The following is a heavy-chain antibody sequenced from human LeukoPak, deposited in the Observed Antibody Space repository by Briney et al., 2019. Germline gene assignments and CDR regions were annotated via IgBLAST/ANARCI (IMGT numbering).Heavy chain of an antibody. CDR2: IYSGNST. D-gene: IGHD6-19*01. J-gene: IGHJ4*02. CDR3: AKAVAQYSGGWYDY. V-gene: IGHV3-66*01. Sequence: GGSLRLSCAASRFTVSSNYMSWVRQAPGKGLEWVSVIYSGNSTYYADSVRGRFTISRDNSKNTLYLQMNSLRAEDTAVYYCAKAVAQYSGGWYDYWGQGTLVTVSS. CDR1: RFTVSSNY.